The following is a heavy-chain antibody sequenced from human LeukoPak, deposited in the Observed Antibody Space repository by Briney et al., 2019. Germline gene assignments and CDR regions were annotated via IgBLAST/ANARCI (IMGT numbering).Heavy chain of an antibody. CDR2: IGASNGNT. D-gene: IGHD6-13*01. V-gene: IGHV1-18*01. Sequence: ASEKVSCKASGYTFTSYGISWVRQAPGQGLEWMGWIGASNGNTDYAQKFQGRVTMTTDTSTTTAYMELRSLRSDDTAVYYCATDTSYSWYDTFGEYWGQGTLVTVSS. CDR3: ATDTSYSWYDTFGEY. J-gene: IGHJ4*02. CDR1: GYTFTSYG.